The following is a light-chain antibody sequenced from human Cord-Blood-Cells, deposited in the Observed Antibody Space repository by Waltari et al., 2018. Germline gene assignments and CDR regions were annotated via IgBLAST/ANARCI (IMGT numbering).Light chain of an antibody. V-gene: IGLV2-14*01. CDR3: SSYTSSSTLYV. CDR2: EVS. J-gene: IGLJ1*01. CDR1: SSDVGGSTY. Sequence: QSALPQPASVSGSPGQTITLSCTGTSSDVGGSTYVLRYQQHPGKAPKLMIYEVSNRPSGVSNRFSGSKSGNTASLTISGLQAEDEADYYCSSYTSSSTLYVFGTGTKVTVL.